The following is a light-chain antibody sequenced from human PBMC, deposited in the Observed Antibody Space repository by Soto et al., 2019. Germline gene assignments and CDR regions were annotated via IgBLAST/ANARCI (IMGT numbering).Light chain of an antibody. J-gene: IGKJ4*01. CDR1: QSISSY. CDR3: QQSYTIPLT. Sequence: DIQMTQSPFSLSASVGDRVTITCRASQSISSYLNWYQQKPGKVPKLLIHAASSLQSGVPSRFSGSGSGTDFTLTISCLQPEDFATYYCQQSYTIPLTFGGGTKVEIK. V-gene: IGKV1-39*01. CDR2: AAS.